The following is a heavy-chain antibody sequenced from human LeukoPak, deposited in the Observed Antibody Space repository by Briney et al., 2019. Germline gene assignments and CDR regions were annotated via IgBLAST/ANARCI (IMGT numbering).Heavy chain of an antibody. CDR2: INHSGST. CDR3: ASRGADYYYYYMDV. CDR1: GGSFSGYY. J-gene: IGHJ6*03. V-gene: IGHV4-34*01. Sequence: SETLSLTCAVYGGSFSGYYWSWIRQPPGKGLEWIGEINHSGSTNYNPSLKSRVTISVDTSKNQFSLKLSSVTAADTAVYYCASRGADYYYYYMDVWGKGTTVTVSS. D-gene: IGHD2-15*01.